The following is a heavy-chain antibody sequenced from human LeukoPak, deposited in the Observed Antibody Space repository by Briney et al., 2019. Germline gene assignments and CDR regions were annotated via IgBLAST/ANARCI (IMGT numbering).Heavy chain of an antibody. Sequence: PGGSLRLSCAASGFTFTNNALSWFRQAPGKGLEWVSDIRGGGDTYYAESVKGRFTISRDNSKNTLYLQMNSLRAEDTAVYYCARDFRHGYSWGQGTLVTVSS. CDR3: ARDFRHGYS. D-gene: IGHD5-18*01. J-gene: IGHJ4*02. V-gene: IGHV3-23*01. CDR2: IRGGGDT. CDR1: GFTFTNNA.